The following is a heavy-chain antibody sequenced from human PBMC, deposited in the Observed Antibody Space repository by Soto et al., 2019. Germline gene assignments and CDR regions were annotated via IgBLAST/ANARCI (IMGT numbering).Heavy chain of an antibody. CDR2: ISVSGSAT. V-gene: IGHV3-23*01. Sequence: PGGSLRLSCAASGFTFSIFGMTWVRRAPGKGLEWVSGISVSGSATYYADSVKGRFTISRDNSKNTLYLYMNSLRAEDTAIYYCGKDKETGSGSYYRGFFDYWGQGTLVTVSS. J-gene: IGHJ4*02. D-gene: IGHD3-10*01. CDR1: GFTFSIFG. CDR3: GKDKETGSGSYYRGFFDY.